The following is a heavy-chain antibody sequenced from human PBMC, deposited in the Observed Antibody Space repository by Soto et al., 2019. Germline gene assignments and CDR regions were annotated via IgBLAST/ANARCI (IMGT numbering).Heavy chain of an antibody. CDR1: GGTFSSYA. CDR3: ARGPAADGQSGNNYYYYGMDV. J-gene: IGHJ6*02. CDR2: IIPIFGTA. V-gene: IGHV1-69*13. D-gene: IGHD6-19*01. Sequence: GASVKVSCKASGGTFSSYAISWVRQAPGQGLGWMGGIIPIFGTANYAQKFQGRVTITADESTSTAYMELSSLRSEDTAVYYCARGPAADGQSGNNYYYYGMDVWGQGTTVTVSS.